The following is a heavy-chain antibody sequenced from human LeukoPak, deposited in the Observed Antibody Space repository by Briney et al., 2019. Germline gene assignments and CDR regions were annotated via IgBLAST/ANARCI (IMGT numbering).Heavy chain of an antibody. CDR2: IYTSGST. Sequence: SETLSLTCTVSGGSISSYYWSWIRQPPGKGLEWIGYIYTSGSTNYNPSLKSRVTMSVDTSKNQFSLKLSSVTAADTAVYYCASRGGLNAFDIWGQGIMVTVSS. CDR1: GGSISSYY. D-gene: IGHD4-23*01. V-gene: IGHV4-4*09. CDR3: ASRGGLNAFDI. J-gene: IGHJ3*02.